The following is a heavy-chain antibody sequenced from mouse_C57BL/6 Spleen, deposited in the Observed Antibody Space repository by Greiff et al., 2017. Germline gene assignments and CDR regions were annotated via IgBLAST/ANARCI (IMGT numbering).Heavy chain of an antibody. CDR3: VRHGDAMDY. Sequence: EVQLVESGGGLVQPKGSLTLSCAASGFSFNTYAMNWVRQAPGKGLEWVARIRSKSNNYATYYADSVKDRFTISRDDSESMLYLQMNNLKTEDTAMYYCVRHGDAMDYWGQGTSVTVSS. V-gene: IGHV10-1*01. CDR1: GFSFNTYA. CDR2: IRSKSNNYAT. J-gene: IGHJ4*01.